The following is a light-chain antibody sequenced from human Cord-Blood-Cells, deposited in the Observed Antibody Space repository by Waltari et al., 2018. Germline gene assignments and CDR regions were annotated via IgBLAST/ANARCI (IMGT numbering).Light chain of an antibody. CDR2: CAS. Sequence: EIVMTQSPAPPSVSPGERATLSCRASQSVSSNLAWYQQKPGQAPRLLIYCASTRATGIPARFSGSGAGTEFTLTISSLQSEDVAVYYCQQYNNWPPWTFGEGTKVEIK. J-gene: IGKJ1*01. CDR3: QQYNNWPPWT. CDR1: QSVSSN. V-gene: IGKV3-15*01.